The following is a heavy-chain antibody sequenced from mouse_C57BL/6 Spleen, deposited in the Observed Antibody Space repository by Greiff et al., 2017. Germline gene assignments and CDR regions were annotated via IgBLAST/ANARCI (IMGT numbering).Heavy chain of an antibody. V-gene: IGHV1-31*01. CDR3: ARNPDYYGSRGYAMDY. D-gene: IGHD1-1*01. Sequence: EVQLQQSGPELVKPGASVKISCKASGYSFTGYYMHWVKQSHGNILDWIGYIYPYNGVSSYNQKFKGKATLTVDKSSSTAYMELRSLTSEDSAVYYCARNPDYYGSRGYAMDYWGQGTSVTVSS. CDR1: GYSFTGYY. J-gene: IGHJ4*01. CDR2: IYPYNGVS.